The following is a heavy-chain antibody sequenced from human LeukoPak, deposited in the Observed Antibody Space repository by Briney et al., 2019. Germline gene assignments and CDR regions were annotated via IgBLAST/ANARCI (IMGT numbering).Heavy chain of an antibody. J-gene: IGHJ4*02. CDR2: ISSSSSYI. Sequence: PGGSPRLSCAASEFTFSTYSMNWVRQAPGKGLEWVSSISSSSSYIYYADSVKGRFTISRDNAKNSLYLQMNSLRAEDTAVYYCARGENNYGYYYFDYWGQGTLVTVSS. D-gene: IGHD5-18*01. V-gene: IGHV3-21*01. CDR1: EFTFSTYS. CDR3: ARGENNYGYYYFDY.